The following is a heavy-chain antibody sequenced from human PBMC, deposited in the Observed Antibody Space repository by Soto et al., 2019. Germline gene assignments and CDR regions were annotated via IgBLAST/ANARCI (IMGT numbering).Heavy chain of an antibody. Sequence: ASVKVSCKASGYTFTSYGISWVRQAPGQGLEWMGWISAYNGNTNYAQKLQGRVTMTTDTSTSTAYLELRSLRSDDTAVYYCARIAARPLYGYYGMDVWGQGTTVT. V-gene: IGHV1-18*01. J-gene: IGHJ6*02. CDR1: GYTFTSYG. CDR3: ARIAARPLYGYYGMDV. D-gene: IGHD6-6*01. CDR2: ISAYNGNT.